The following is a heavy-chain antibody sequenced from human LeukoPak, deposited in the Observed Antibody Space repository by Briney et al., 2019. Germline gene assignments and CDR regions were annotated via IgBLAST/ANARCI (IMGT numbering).Heavy chain of an antibody. D-gene: IGHD6-25*01. J-gene: IGHJ6*03. Sequence: PSDTLSLTCTVSGGSISSSSYYWGWIRKPRGKGLEWIGSIYYSGSTYYNPSLKSRVTISVDTSKNQFSLKLSSVTAADTAVYYCATGSPSYYYMDVWGKGTTVTVSS. CDR2: IYYSGST. CDR3: ATGSPSYYYMDV. CDR1: GGSISSSSYY. V-gene: IGHV4-39*01.